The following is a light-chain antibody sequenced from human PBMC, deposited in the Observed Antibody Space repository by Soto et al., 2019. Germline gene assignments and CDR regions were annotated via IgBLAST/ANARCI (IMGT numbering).Light chain of an antibody. J-gene: IGKJ4*01. V-gene: IGKV1-5*01. CDR3: QQYNSYSLT. Sequence: DIQMTQSPSTLSASVGDRVTITCRASQSVTSRLAWYQQKPGKALKLLIYGASNLESGLPSRFSGSGSGTEFTLTISSLQPDDFATYYCQQYNSYSLTFGGGTTVEIK. CDR2: GAS. CDR1: QSVTSR.